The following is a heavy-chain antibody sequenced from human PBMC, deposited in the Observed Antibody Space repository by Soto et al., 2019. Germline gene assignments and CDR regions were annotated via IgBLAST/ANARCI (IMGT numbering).Heavy chain of an antibody. D-gene: IGHD2-21*02. CDR1: GFTFSSYS. Sequence: PGGSLRLSCAASGFTFSSYSMNWVRQAPGKGLEWVSYISSSSSTIYYADSVKGRFTISRDNAKNSLYLQMNSLRDEDTAVYYCARDIVYCGGDCYSKDAFDIWGQGTMVTVSS. J-gene: IGHJ3*02. V-gene: IGHV3-48*02. CDR3: ARDIVYCGGDCYSKDAFDI. CDR2: ISSSSSTI.